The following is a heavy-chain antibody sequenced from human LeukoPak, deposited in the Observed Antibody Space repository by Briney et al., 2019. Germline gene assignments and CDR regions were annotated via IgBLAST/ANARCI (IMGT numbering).Heavy chain of an antibody. Sequence: ASVKVSCKAPGYTFTGYYMHWVRQAPGQGLEWMGWINPNSGGTNYAQKFQGRVTMTRDTSISTAYMELSRLRSDDTAVYYCARAIEYSSSLHDYWGQGTLVTVSS. D-gene: IGHD6-6*01. CDR1: GYTFTGYY. CDR3: ARAIEYSSSLHDY. CDR2: INPNSGGT. V-gene: IGHV1-2*02. J-gene: IGHJ4*02.